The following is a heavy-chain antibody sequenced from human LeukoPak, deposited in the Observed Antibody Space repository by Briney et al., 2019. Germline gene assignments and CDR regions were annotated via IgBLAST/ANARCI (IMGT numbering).Heavy chain of an antibody. CDR3: AARTTYYYYMDV. CDR1: GGSISSYY. CDR2: IYYSGST. V-gene: IGHV4-59*01. J-gene: IGHJ6*03. D-gene: IGHD1-1*01. Sequence: SETLSLTCTVSGGSISSYYWSWIRQPPGKGLEWIGYIYYSGSTNYNPSLKSRVTISVDTSKNQFSLRLSSVTAADTAVYYCAARTTYYYYMDVWGKGTTVTVSS.